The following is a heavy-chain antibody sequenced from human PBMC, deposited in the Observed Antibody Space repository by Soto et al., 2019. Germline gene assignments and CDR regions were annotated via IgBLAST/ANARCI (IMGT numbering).Heavy chain of an antibody. Sequence: QVQLVQSGAEVKKPGASVKVSCKASGYTFTSYGISWVRQAPGQGLEWMGWISAYNGNTNYAQKLQGRVTMTTDTSTSTAYMELRSLRADDSAVYYCARAAAHPSRPSYFDYWGQGTLVTVSS. D-gene: IGHD6-13*01. J-gene: IGHJ4*02. CDR2: ISAYNGNT. CDR3: ARAAAHPSRPSYFDY. V-gene: IGHV1-18*01. CDR1: GYTFTSYG.